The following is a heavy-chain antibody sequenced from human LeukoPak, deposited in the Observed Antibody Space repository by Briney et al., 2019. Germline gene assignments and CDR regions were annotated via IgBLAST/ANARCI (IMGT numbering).Heavy chain of an antibody. Sequence: SGGSLRLSCAASGFTFSNYWMHWVRQAPGKGLVWVSRINSDGFSTGYADSVKGRFTVSRDNAKKTLYLQMNSLRAEDTAVYYCARDVGNFDYWGQGTLVTVSS. J-gene: IGHJ4*02. CDR2: INSDGFST. CDR3: ARDVGNFDY. CDR1: GFTFSNYW. V-gene: IGHV3-74*01.